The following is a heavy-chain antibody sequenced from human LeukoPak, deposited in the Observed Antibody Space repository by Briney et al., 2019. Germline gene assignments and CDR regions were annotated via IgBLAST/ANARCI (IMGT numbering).Heavy chain of an antibody. J-gene: IGHJ4*02. V-gene: IGHV1-69*13. CDR1: GGTFSSYA. Sequence: ASVKVSCKASGGTFSSYAISWVRQAPGQGLEWMGGIIPIFGTANYAQKFQGRVTITADESTSTAYMELSSLRSDDTAVYYCARVSSGWSGYFDYWGQGTLVTVSS. CDR2: IIPIFGTA. CDR3: ARVSSGWSGYFDY. D-gene: IGHD6-19*01.